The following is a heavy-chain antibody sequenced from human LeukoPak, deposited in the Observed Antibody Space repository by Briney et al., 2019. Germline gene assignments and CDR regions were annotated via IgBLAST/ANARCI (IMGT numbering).Heavy chain of an antibody. Sequence: GASVKVSCKASGYTFTGYYMHWVRQAPGQGLEWMGWINPNSGGTNYAQKFQGRVTMTRDTSISTAYMELSRLRSDDTAVYYCARERLPIVVVPAANFDYWGQGTLVTVSS. V-gene: IGHV1-2*02. CDR2: INPNSGGT. CDR1: GYTFTGYY. CDR3: ARERLPIVVVPAANFDY. J-gene: IGHJ4*02. D-gene: IGHD2-2*01.